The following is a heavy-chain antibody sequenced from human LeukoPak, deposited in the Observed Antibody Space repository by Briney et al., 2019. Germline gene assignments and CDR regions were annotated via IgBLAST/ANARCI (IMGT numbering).Heavy chain of an antibody. J-gene: IGHJ4*02. D-gene: IGHD3-9*01. CDR2: INHSGST. CDR3: ARGSKYYDILG. CDR1: GGSFSGYY. V-gene: IGHV4-34*01. Sequence: ASETLSLTCAVYGGSFSGYYWSWIRQPPVKGLEWIGEINHSGSTNYNPSLKSRVTISVDTSKNQFSLKLSSVTAADTAVYYCARGSKYYDILGWGQGTLVTVSS.